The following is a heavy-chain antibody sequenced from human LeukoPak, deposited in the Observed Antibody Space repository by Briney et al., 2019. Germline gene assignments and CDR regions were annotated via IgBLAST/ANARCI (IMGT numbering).Heavy chain of an antibody. CDR1: GFTFDDYA. Sequence: GGSLRLSCAASGFTFDDYAMHWVRQAPGKGLEWVSGISWNSGSIGYADSVKGRFTISRDNAKNSLYLQMNSLRAEDTALYYCAKDYYSSGWLGGWFDPWGQGTLVTVSS. V-gene: IGHV3-9*01. CDR2: ISWNSGSI. D-gene: IGHD6-19*01. CDR3: AKDYYSSGWLGGWFDP. J-gene: IGHJ5*02.